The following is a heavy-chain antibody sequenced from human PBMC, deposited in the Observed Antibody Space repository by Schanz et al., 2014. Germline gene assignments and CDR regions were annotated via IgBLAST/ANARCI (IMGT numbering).Heavy chain of an antibody. D-gene: IGHD3-9*01. Sequence: EVKLLESGGHLVQPGGSLRLSCVASGFTFSTYAMSWVRQAPGKGLEWVSGISGSGGSTFDADSVKGRFTISRDKSKNTLYLQMNSLRAEDTAVYYCAKEHAGSDILTALGNWGQGTLVTVSS. CDR1: GFTFSTYA. J-gene: IGHJ4*02. CDR3: AKEHAGSDILTALGN. V-gene: IGHV3-23*01. CDR2: ISGSGGST.